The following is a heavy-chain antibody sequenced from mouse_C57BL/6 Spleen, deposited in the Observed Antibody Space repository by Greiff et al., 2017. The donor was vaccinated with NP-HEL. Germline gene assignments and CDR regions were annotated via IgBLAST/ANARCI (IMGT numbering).Heavy chain of an antibody. Sequence: QVQLQQSGAELVKPGASVKLSCKASGYTFTSYWMHWVKQRPGQGLEWIGMIHPNSGSTNYNEKFKSKATLTVDKSSSTAYMQLSSLTSEDSAVYNCARSSVTTVPYWYFDVWGTGTTVTVSS. CDR3: ARSSVTTVPYWYFDV. J-gene: IGHJ1*03. V-gene: IGHV1-64*01. CDR1: GYTFTSYW. CDR2: IHPNSGST. D-gene: IGHD1-1*01.